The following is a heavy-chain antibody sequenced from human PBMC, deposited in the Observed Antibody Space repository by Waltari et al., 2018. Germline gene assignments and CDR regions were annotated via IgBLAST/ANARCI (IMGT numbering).Heavy chain of an antibody. J-gene: IGHJ4*02. D-gene: IGHD1-26*01. Sequence: QVQLVQSGTEVKKPGASVKVSCRPSGYSFPDYHLHWVRQTPGQGLEWLGWINPKNGDTSYAQNFLGRVTMTRDTSINTVYMDLSGLRSDDTAVFYCARDPGPIVGAPDYWGQGTLVTVSS. CDR3: ARDPGPIVGAPDY. CDR1: GYSFPDYH. V-gene: IGHV1-2*02. CDR2: INPKNGDT.